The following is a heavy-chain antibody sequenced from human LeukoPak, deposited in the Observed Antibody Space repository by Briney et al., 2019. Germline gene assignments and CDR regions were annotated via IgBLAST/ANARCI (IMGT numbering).Heavy chain of an antibody. D-gene: IGHD3-3*01. Sequence: GGSLRLSCAASGFTFSNAWMSWVRQAPGKGLEWVGRIKSKTDGGTTDYAAPVKGRFTISRDDSKNTLYLQTNSLKTEDTAVFYCTTDPITIFGVVIDNSRKKYWGQGTLVTVSS. CDR2: IKSKTDGGTT. V-gene: IGHV3-15*01. CDR3: TTDPITIFGVVIDNSRKKY. CDR1: GFTFSNAW. J-gene: IGHJ4*02.